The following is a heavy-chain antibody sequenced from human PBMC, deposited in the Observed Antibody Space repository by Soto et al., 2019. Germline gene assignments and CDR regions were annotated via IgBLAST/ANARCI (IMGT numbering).Heavy chain of an antibody. V-gene: IGHV4-39*01. D-gene: IGHD3-3*01. Sequence: SETLSLTCTVSCGSISSSSYYWGWIRQPPGKGLEWIGSIYYSGSTYYNPSLKSRVTISVDTSKNRFSLKLSSVTAADTAVYYCARRGHYDFWSGYYTSWFDPWGQGTLVTVSS. J-gene: IGHJ5*02. CDR3: ARRGHYDFWSGYYTSWFDP. CDR1: CGSISSSSYY. CDR2: IYYSGST.